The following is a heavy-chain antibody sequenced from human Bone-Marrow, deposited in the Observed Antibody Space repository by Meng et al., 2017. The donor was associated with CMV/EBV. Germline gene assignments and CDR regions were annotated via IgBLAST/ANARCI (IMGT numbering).Heavy chain of an antibody. CDR2: INPNNGGT. CDR3: ARTMYSFDSSGPFDY. Sequence: ASVKVSCKASGYTFIDYYIHWVRQAPGQGLEWMGWINPNNGGTNYAQKFQGRVTMTRDTSINTAHMELSRLKYDDMAVYYCARTMYSFDSSGPFDYWGRGTPVTVSS. CDR1: GYTFIDYY. D-gene: IGHD3-22*01. J-gene: IGHJ4*02. V-gene: IGHV1-2*02.